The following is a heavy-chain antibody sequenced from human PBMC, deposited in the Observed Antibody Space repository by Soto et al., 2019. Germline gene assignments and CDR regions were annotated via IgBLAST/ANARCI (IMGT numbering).Heavy chain of an antibody. V-gene: IGHV4-61*05. J-gene: IGHJ4*02. CDR2: IYYSGST. D-gene: IGHD1-7*01. CDR1: GSSIRSSYYF. CDR3: ARRYGTTFDF. Sequence: SETLSLTCTVSGSSIRSSYYFWGWIRQPPGKGLEWIGYIYYSGSTNYNPSLKSRVTISVDTSKNQFSLKLSSVTAADTAVYYCARRYGTTFDFWGQGTLVTVSS.